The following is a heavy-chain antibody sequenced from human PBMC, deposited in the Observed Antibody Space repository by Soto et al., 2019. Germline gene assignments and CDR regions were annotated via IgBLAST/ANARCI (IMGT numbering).Heavy chain of an antibody. D-gene: IGHD6-6*01. CDR1: GFTFSSYA. Sequence: HPGGSLRLSCAASGFTFSSYAMNWVRQAPGKGLEWVSTISGSGGDTYYADSVKGRFSISRDNSKYTLSLQMDSLRAEDTAVYYCAKGGRSSSGLDFDYWGQGTLVTVSS. J-gene: IGHJ4*02. CDR3: AKGGRSSSGLDFDY. V-gene: IGHV3-23*01. CDR2: ISGSGGDT.